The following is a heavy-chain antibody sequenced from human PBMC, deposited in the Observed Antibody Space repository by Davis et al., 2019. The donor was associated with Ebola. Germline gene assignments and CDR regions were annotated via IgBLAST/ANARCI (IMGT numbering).Heavy chain of an antibody. Sequence: SVKVSCKASGYTFTGYYMHWVRQAPGQGLEWMGGIIPIFGTANYTQKFQGRVTITADESTSTAYMELSSLRSDDTAVYYCARVRTVRGVIPNWGQGTLVTVSS. CDR2: IIPIFGTA. J-gene: IGHJ4*02. D-gene: IGHD3-10*01. CDR3: ARVRTVRGVIPN. CDR1: GYTFTGYY. V-gene: IGHV1-69*13.